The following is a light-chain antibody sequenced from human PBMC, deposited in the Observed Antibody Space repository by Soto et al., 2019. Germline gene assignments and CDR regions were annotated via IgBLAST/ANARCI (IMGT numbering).Light chain of an antibody. V-gene: IGLV2-8*01. CDR2: EVS. J-gene: IGLJ2*01. CDR3: SSYAGSNKLL. Sequence: QSVLTQPPSASGSPGQSVTISCTGTSSDVGGYNYVSWYQQHPGKAPKLMIYEVSKRPSGVPDRFSGSKSGNTASLTVSGLQAEAEADYYCSSYAGSNKLLFGGGTHLTVL. CDR1: SSDVGGYNY.